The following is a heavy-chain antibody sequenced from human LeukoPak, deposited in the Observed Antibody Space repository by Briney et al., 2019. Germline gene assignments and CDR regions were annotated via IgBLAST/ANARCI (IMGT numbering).Heavy chain of an antibody. Sequence: GSLRLSCAASGFTFSSYWTCWIRQPPGRGLEWIGEINHSGSTNYNPSLKSRVTISVDTSKNQFSLKLSSVTAADTAVYYCARLRVGYDILTGYYRRANYYYYYMDVWGKGTTVTVSS. V-gene: IGHV4-34*01. D-gene: IGHD3-9*01. CDR1: GFTFSSYW. J-gene: IGHJ6*03. CDR3: ARLRVGYDILTGYYRRANYYYYYMDV. CDR2: INHSGST.